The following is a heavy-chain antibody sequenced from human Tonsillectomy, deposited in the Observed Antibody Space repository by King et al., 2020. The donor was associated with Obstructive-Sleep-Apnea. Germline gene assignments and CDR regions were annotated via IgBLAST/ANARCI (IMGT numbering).Heavy chain of an antibody. D-gene: IGHD3-10*01. Sequence: VQLQQWGAGLLKPSETLSLNCAVYGGSFSGYYWSWIRQPPGKGLGWIGEINHSGITNYNPSLKSRVTISVHASKNQFSLKLTSVTAADTAVYYCARGGFGEPLDYWGQGTLVTVSS. CDR1: GGSFSGYY. V-gene: IGHV4-34*01. CDR2: INHSGIT. J-gene: IGHJ4*02. CDR3: ARGGFGEPLDY.